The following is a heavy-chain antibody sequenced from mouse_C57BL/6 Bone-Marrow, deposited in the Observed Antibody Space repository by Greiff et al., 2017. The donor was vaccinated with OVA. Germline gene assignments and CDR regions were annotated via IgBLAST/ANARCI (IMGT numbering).Heavy chain of an antibody. J-gene: IGHJ4*01. CDR1: GYTFTSYW. Sequence: QVQLKQPGAELVKPGASVKVSCKASGYTFTSYWMHWVKQRPGQGLEWIGRIHPSDSDTNYNQKFKGKATLTVDKSSSTAYMQLSSLTSEDSAVYYCAIWDEDYAMDYWGQGTSVTVSS. V-gene: IGHV1-74*01. D-gene: IGHD4-1*01. CDR2: IHPSDSDT. CDR3: AIWDEDYAMDY.